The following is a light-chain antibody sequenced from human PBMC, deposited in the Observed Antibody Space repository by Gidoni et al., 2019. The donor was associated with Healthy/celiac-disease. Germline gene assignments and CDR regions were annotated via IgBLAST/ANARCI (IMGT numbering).Light chain of an antibody. J-gene: IGLJ1*01. CDR3: CSYAGNYTYV. Sequence: QSALTQPRSVSGSLGQSVTISCTGTSSDVGGYNYVSWYQQHPGKAPKLMIYDVSKRPSGVPDRFSGSKSGNTASLTISGLQAEDEADYYCCSYAGNYTYVFGTGTKVTVL. CDR2: DVS. V-gene: IGLV2-11*01. CDR1: SSDVGGYNY.